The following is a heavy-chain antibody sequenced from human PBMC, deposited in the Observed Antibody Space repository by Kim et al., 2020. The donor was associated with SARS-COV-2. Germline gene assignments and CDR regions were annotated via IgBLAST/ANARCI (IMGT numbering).Heavy chain of an antibody. CDR2: IKQDGSEK. J-gene: IGHJ4*02. Sequence: GGSLRLSCAASGFTFSSYWMSWVRQAPGKGLEWVANIKQDGSEKYYVDSVKGRFTISRDNAKNSLYLQMNSLRAEDTAVYYCARDSGYSGYDTSAGFDYWGQGTLVTVSS. V-gene: IGHV3-7*01. CDR3: ARDSGYSGYDTSAGFDY. D-gene: IGHD5-12*01. CDR1: GFTFSSYW.